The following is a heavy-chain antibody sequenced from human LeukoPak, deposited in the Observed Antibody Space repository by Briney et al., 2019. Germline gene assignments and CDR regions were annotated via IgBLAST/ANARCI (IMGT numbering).Heavy chain of an antibody. Sequence: GGSLRLSCAASGFTFDYYTMYWVRQGPEKGLEWVSLISMDGVNTFYADSVKGRFTISRDNNKNSLYLQMNGLRTDDTGLYYCVKGRRRGYAYGTLESWGQGTLVAVSS. D-gene: IGHD5-18*01. CDR2: ISMDGVNT. V-gene: IGHV3-43*01. CDR1: GFTFDYYT. J-gene: IGHJ4*02. CDR3: VKGRRRGYAYGTLES.